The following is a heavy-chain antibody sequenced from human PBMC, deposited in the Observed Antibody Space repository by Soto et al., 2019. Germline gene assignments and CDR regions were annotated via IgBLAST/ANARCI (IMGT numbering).Heavy chain of an antibody. V-gene: IGHV3-9*01. CDR1: GFTFCDYA. CDR2: ISWNSGSI. J-gene: IGHJ6*02. D-gene: IGHD1-1*01. Sequence: GGSLRLSCAASGFTFCDYAMHWFRQSPGKGLEWVSGISWNSGSIGYADSVKGRFTISRDNAKNSLYLQMNSLRAEDTALYYCAKDRGAGTSLGYYYYYGMDVWGQGTTVTVSS. CDR3: AKDRGAGTSLGYYYYYGMDV.